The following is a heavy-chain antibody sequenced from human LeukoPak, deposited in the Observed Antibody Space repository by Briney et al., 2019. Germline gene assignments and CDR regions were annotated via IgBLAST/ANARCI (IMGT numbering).Heavy chain of an antibody. V-gene: IGHV4-38-2*02. J-gene: IGHJ5*02. CDR2: IYHSGST. D-gene: IGHD3-3*01. CDR1: GYSISSGYY. CDR3: AREGVLRFLRAGLDP. Sequence: SETLSLTCTVSGYSISSGYYWGWIRQPPGKGLEWIGSIYHSGSTYYNPSHKSRVTISVDTSKNQFSLKLSSVTAADTAVYYCAREGVLRFLRAGLDPWGQGTLVTVSS.